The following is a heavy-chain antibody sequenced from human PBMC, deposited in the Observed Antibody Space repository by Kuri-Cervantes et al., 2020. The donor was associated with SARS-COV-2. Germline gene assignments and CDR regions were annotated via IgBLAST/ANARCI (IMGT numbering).Heavy chain of an antibody. D-gene: IGHD4-23*01. CDR2: IYHSGST. Sequence: SCAVSGGSISSGGYSWSWIRQPPGKGLEWIGYIYHSGSTNYNPSLKSRVTISVDTSKNQFSLKLSSVTAADTAVYYCARGSKTTVVTPVSWGQGTLVTVSS. CDR3: ARGSKTTVVTPVS. CDR1: GGSISSGGYS. J-gene: IGHJ4*02. V-gene: IGHV4-30-2*01.